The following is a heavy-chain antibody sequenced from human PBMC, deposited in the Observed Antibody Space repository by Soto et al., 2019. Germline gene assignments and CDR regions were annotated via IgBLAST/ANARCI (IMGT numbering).Heavy chain of an antibody. CDR2: IIPIFGTA. CDR1: GGTFSSYA. Sequence: QVQLVQSGAEVKKPGSSVKVSCKASGGTFSSYAISWVRQAPGQGLEWMGGIIPIFGTANYAQKFQGRVTITADESTRTAYLQLSTLRSEDTAVYYCARILDSGRYSYYFHSLGQGTLVTVSS. CDR3: ARILDSGRYSYYFHS. D-gene: IGHD1-26*01. V-gene: IGHV1-69*12. J-gene: IGHJ4*02.